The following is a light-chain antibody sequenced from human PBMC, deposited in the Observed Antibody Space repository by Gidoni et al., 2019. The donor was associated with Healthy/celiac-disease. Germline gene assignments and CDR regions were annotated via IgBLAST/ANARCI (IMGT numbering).Light chain of an antibody. J-gene: IGKJ4*01. Sequence: IQMTQSPSSLSASVGDRVTITCRASQSISSYLNWYQQKPGKAPKLLIYAASSLQSGVPSRFSGSGSGTDFTLTISSLQPEDFATYYCQQSYSTPSTFGGGTKVEIK. V-gene: IGKV1-39*01. CDR3: QQSYSTPST. CDR1: QSISSY. CDR2: AAS.